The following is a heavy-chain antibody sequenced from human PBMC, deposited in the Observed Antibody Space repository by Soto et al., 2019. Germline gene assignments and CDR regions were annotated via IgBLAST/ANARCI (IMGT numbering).Heavy chain of an antibody. CDR3: ARVTKYMSREYYFDY. J-gene: IGHJ4*02. V-gene: IGHV1-69*13. CDR1: GGTFSSYA. D-gene: IGHD1-1*01. CDR2: IIPIFGTA. Sequence: SVKVSCKASGGTFSSYAISWVRQAPGQGLEWMGGIIPIFGTANYAQKFQGRVTITADESTSTAYMELSSLRSEDTAVYYCARVTKYMSREYYFDYWGQGTLVTVSS.